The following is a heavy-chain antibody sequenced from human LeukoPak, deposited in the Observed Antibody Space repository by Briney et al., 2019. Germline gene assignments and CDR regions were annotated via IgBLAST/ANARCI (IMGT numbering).Heavy chain of an antibody. V-gene: IGHV1-18*01. CDR1: GYTFTSYG. CDR3: ARDLEEWELRYPLGY. J-gene: IGHJ4*02. CDR2: ISSYNGNT. D-gene: IGHD1-26*01. Sequence: ASVKVSCKASGYTFTSYGISWVRQAPGQGLEWMGWISSYNGNTNYAQKLQGRVTMTTDTSTSTAYMELRSLRSDDTAVYYCARDLEEWELRYPLGYWGQGTLVTVLS.